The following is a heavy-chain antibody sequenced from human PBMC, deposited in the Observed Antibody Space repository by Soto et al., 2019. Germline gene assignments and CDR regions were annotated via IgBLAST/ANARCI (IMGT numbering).Heavy chain of an antibody. CDR3: ARVPRXGSXSMGXAFDI. CDR2: IYHSGST. Sequence: QVQLQESGPGLVKPSQTLSLTCTVSGGSISSGDYYWSWIRQPPGKGLEWIGYIYHSGSTYYNPSLKSRLTISVDTSKNISLKLSSVTAADTAVYYCARVPRXGSXSMGXAFDIWGQGTMVTVSS. D-gene: IGHD3-10*01. J-gene: IGHJ3*02. V-gene: IGHV4-30-4*01. CDR1: GGSISSGDYY.